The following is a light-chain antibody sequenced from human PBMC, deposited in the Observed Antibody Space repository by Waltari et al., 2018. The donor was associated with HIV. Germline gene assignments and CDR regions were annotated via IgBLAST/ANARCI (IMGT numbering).Light chain of an antibody. CDR1: SSDVGGYDS. V-gene: IGLV2-11*01. CDR2: EVI. CDR3: CSYAGTYTYVL. Sequence: QSALTQPRSVSGSPGQSVTISCTGTSSDVGGYDSVSWYLQHPGKVPKLIIYEVIKRPSGVPDRFSGSKCGNTASLTISGLQTEDEADYFCCSYAGTYTYVLFGGGTKLTVL. J-gene: IGLJ3*02.